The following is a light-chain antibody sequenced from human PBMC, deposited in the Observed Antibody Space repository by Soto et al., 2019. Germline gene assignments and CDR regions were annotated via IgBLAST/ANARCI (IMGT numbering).Light chain of an antibody. CDR2: GNN. V-gene: IGLV1-40*01. CDR1: SSNIGAGHD. Sequence: VLTQPPSVSGAPGQRVTISCTGSSSNIGAGHDVHWYQQFPGTAPQLLIFGNNNRPSGVPDRFSGSKSGTSASLAITGVQAEDEADFYCQSYDSSLSAYVFGTGTKVTVL. J-gene: IGLJ1*01. CDR3: QSYDSSLSAYV.